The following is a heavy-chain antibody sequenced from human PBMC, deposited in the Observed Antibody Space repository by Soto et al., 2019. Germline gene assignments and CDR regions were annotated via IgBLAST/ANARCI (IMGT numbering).Heavy chain of an antibody. Sequence: GGSLRLSCAGSGFAFSNAWINWVRQAPGKGLEWVSVISNTGAGIYYADSVKGRFTISRDNSKNTLYLKLNSLKTEDTAVYFCAKALYATGIGNAFDIWGQGTMVTVSS. D-gene: IGHD3-10*01. V-gene: IGHV3-23*01. J-gene: IGHJ3*02. CDR1: GFAFSNAW. CDR2: ISNTGAGI. CDR3: AKALYATGIGNAFDI.